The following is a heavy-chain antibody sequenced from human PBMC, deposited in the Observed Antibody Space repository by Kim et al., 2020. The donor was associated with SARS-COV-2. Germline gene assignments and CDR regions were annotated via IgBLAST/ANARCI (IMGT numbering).Heavy chain of an antibody. Sequence: ASVKVSCKASGYSFTSYDISWARQAPGQGLEWMGWISAYNGNADYVQRLQGRVTMTTDTSTSTAYMELRSLRSDDTAVYYCARGNTYGRFDYWGQGTLVTVSS. V-gene: IGHV1-18*01. CDR1: GYSFTSYD. J-gene: IGHJ4*02. CDR2: ISAYNGNA. D-gene: IGHD5-18*01. CDR3: ARGNTYGRFDY.